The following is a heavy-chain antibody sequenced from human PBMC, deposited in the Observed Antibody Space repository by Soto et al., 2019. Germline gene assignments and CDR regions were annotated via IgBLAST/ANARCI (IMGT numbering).Heavy chain of an antibody. V-gene: IGHV4-30-4*01. J-gene: IGHJ4*02. CDR1: GGSISSGDYY. CDR3: ARVGIVGATEFDY. CDR2: IYYSGST. Sequence: TLSLTCTGSGGSISSGDYYCSWIRQPPGKGLEWIGYIYYSGSTYYNPSLKSRVTISVDTSKNQFSLKLSSVTAADTAVYYCARVGIVGATEFDYWGQGTLVTVSS. D-gene: IGHD1-26*01.